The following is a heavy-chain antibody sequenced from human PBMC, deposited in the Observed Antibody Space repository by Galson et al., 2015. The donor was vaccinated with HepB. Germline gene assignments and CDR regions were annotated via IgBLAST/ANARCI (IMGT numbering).Heavy chain of an antibody. CDR2: IKSKTGGGTT. D-gene: IGHD6-13*01. V-gene: IGHV3-15*07. CDR3: TTDLYSSSWYASFDI. Sequence: SLRLSCAASGFTFSNAWMNWVRQAPGKGLEWVGRIKSKTGGGTTDYAAPVKGRFTISRDDSKNTLYLQMNSLKTEDTAVYYCTTDLYSSSWYASFDIWGQGTMVTVSS. J-gene: IGHJ3*02. CDR1: GFTFSNAW.